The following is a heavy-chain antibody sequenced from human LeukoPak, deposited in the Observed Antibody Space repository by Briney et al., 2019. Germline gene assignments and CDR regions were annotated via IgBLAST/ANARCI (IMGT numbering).Heavy chain of an antibody. CDR1: GGSFSGYY. CDR2: INHSGST. Sequence: PSETLSLTCAVYGGSFSGYYWSWIRQPPGKGLEWIGEINHSGSTNYNPSLKSRVTISVDTSKNQFSLKLSSVTAADTAVYYCAPWLQREEKFDYWGQGTLVTVSS. CDR3: APWLQREEKFDY. J-gene: IGHJ4*02. V-gene: IGHV4-34*01. D-gene: IGHD5-24*01.